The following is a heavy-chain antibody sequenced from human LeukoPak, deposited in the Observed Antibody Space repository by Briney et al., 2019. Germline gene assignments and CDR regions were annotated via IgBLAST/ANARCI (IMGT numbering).Heavy chain of an antibody. J-gene: IGHJ6*03. V-gene: IGHV1-69*01. Sequence: GSSVNVSCKASGGTFSSYAISWVRQAPGQGLEWMGGIIPIFGTANYAQKFQGRVTITADESTSTAYMELSSLRSEDTAVYYCAREPPLAGTDYYYYMDVWGKGTTVTVSS. CDR3: AREPPLAGTDYYYYMDV. D-gene: IGHD6-19*01. CDR2: IIPIFGTA. CDR1: GGTFSSYA.